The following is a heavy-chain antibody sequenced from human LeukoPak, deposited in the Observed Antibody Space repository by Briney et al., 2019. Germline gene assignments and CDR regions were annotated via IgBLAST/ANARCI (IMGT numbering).Heavy chain of an antibody. CDR2: ISYDGSNK. V-gene: IGHV3-30*04. Sequence: GGSLRLSCAASGFTFSGYAMHWVPQAPGKGLEWVAVISYDGSNKYYADSVKGRFTISRDNSKNTLYLQMNSLRAEDTAVYYCARPPPDSNSWYYFDYWGQGTLVTVSS. D-gene: IGHD6-13*01. CDR1: GFTFSGYA. CDR3: ARPPPDSNSWYYFDY. J-gene: IGHJ4*02.